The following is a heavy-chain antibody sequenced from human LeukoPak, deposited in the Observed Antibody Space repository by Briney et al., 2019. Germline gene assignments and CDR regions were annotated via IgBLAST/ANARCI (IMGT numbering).Heavy chain of an antibody. CDR2: IYYSGST. Sequence: SETLSLTCSVSGGSTSSYYWSWIRQPPGKGLEWIGSIYYSGSTYYNPSLKSRVTISVDTSKNQFSLKLSSVTAADTAVYYCASQSGGYAYWGQGTLVTVSS. D-gene: IGHD5-12*01. CDR1: GGSTSSYY. J-gene: IGHJ4*02. CDR3: ASQSGGYAY. V-gene: IGHV4-59*12.